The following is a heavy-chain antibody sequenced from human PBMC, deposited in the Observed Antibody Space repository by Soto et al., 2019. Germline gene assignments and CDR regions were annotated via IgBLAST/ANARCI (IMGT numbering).Heavy chain of an antibody. Sequence: SETLSLTCTVSGGSISSSDYYWGWIRQPPGKGLEWIGSIYYGGNTYYNPSLKSRVTISIDTSKNQFSLKLSSVTAADTAVYYCAREQWLPNWFDPWGQGTLVTVSS. CDR2: IYYGGNT. V-gene: IGHV4-39*07. CDR1: GGSISSSDYY. J-gene: IGHJ5*02. D-gene: IGHD6-19*01. CDR3: AREQWLPNWFDP.